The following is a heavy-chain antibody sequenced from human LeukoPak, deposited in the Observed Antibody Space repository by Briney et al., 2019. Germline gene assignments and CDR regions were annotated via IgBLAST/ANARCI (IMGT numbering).Heavy chain of an antibody. D-gene: IGHD6-13*01. Sequence: GGSLRLSCAASGFTVSSNYMSWVRQAPGKGLEWVSVIYSGGSTYYADSVKGRFTISRDNPKNTLYLQMNNLRAEDTAVYYCAREFSSSWYLTFDYWGQGTLVTVSS. J-gene: IGHJ4*02. V-gene: IGHV3-53*05. CDR1: GFTVSSNY. CDR2: IYSGGST. CDR3: AREFSSSWYLTFDY.